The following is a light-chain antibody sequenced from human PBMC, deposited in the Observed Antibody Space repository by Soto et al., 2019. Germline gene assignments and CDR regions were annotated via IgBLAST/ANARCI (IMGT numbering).Light chain of an antibody. CDR2: DDS. Sequence: SYELTQPPSVSVAPGQTATISCGGNNVGSKSVHWYQHKPGQAPILVIYDDSDRPSGIPERLSGSNSGNTATLTISRVEAGDEADYYCQVWDSPSVVFGGGTKVTVL. CDR3: QVWDSPSVV. V-gene: IGLV3-21*02. CDR1: NVGSKS. J-gene: IGLJ2*01.